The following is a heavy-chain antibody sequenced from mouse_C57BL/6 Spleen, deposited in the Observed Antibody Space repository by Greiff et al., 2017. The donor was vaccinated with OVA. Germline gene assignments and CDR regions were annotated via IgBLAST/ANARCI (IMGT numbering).Heavy chain of an antibody. D-gene: IGHD4-1*01. CDR3: ALTGTDAMDY. Sequence: QVQLQQSGAELMKPGASVKLSCKATGYTFTGYWIEWVKQRPGHGLEWIGEILTGSGSTNYNEKFKGRATFTAATSSNTAYMQLSSLTTEDSAIYYCALTGTDAMDYWGQGTSVTVSS. J-gene: IGHJ4*01. CDR2: ILTGSGST. CDR1: GYTFTGYW. V-gene: IGHV1-9*01.